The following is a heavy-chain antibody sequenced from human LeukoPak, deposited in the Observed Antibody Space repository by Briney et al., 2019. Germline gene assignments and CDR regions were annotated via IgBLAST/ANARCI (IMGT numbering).Heavy chain of an antibody. CDR1: GFTFSSYW. CDR3: ARGPPMVRGVILDNWFDP. D-gene: IGHD3-10*01. CDR2: ISYSSSTI. V-gene: IGHV3-48*04. J-gene: IGHJ5*02. Sequence: GSLRLSCAASGFTFSSYWMNWVRQAPGKGLEWVSYISYSSSTIYYADSVKGRFTISRDNAKNSLYLQMNSLRAEDTAVYYCARGPPMVRGVILDNWFDPWGQGTLVTVSS.